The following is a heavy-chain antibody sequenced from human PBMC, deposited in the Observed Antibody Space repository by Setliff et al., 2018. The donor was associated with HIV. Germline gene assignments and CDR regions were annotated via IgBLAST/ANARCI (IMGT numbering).Heavy chain of an antibody. CDR1: GGSINSYY. J-gene: IGHJ4*02. V-gene: IGHV4-59*01. CDR3: AREATYYYDGSGYYYFDY. CDR2: IYYIGNT. Sequence: PSETLSLTCAVSGGSINSYYWSWIRQPPGKGLEWIGYIYYIGNTNYNPSLKSRVTISVDTSKNQFSLKLSSVTAADTAVYYCAREATYYYDGSGYYYFDYWGRGTLVTVSS. D-gene: IGHD3-22*01.